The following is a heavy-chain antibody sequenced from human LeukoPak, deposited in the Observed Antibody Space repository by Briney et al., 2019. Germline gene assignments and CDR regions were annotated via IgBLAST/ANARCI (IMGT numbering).Heavy chain of an antibody. D-gene: IGHD4-23*01. J-gene: IGHJ1*01. V-gene: IGHV4-34*01. CDR2: INHSGST. Sequence: SETLSLTCAVYGGSFSGYYWSWIRQPPGKGLEWIGEINHSGSTNYNPSLKSRVTISVDTSKNQFFLKLNSVTAADTAVYYCARYLDYGGNSRVFQHWGQGTLVTVSS. CDR1: GGSFSGYY. CDR3: ARYLDYGGNSRVFQH.